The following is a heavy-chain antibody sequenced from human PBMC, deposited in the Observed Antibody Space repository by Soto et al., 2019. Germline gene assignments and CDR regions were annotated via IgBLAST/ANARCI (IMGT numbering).Heavy chain of an antibody. D-gene: IGHD6-25*01. CDR2: VYFSGNT. CDR1: GGSLSSYY. CDR3: GSVRPSGYVLS. J-gene: IGHJ5*02. Sequence: ASETLSLTCTVSGGSLSSYYWTWIRQSPGKGLEWIGYVYFSGNTNYNPSLKSQVTISIDTSKNQFSLRLASVTAADTAFYYCGSVRPSGYVLSWGQGTLVTVSS. V-gene: IGHV4-59*01.